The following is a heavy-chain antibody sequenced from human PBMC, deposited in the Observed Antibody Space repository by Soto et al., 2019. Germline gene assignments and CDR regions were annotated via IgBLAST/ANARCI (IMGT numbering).Heavy chain of an antibody. Sequence: SETLSLTCTVSGGCISIRSYYWAWIRQPPGKGLEWIGSIYYSGSTYYNPSLKSRVTISVDTSKNQFSLKLSSVTAADTAVYYCARHALGDIVVVVAATGYTWFDPWGQGTLVTVSS. CDR3: ARHALGDIVVVVAATGYTWFDP. J-gene: IGHJ5*02. D-gene: IGHD2-15*01. V-gene: IGHV4-39*01. CDR1: GGCISIRSYY. CDR2: IYYSGST.